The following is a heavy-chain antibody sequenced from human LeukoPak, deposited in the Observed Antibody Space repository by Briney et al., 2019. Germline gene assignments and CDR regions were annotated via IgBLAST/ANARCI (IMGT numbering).Heavy chain of an antibody. D-gene: IGHD6-25*01. CDR3: VREGTLAPAFDY. J-gene: IGHJ4*02. Sequence: GGSLRLSCAASGFIFPAYWMHWVRQVPGKGLEWVSRIDSDGGTETYADAVRGRFTISRDNDKHTVFLQMNSLRVEDTAVYYCVREGTLAPAFDYWGPGTVVTVSS. CDR2: IDSDGGTE. CDR1: GFIFPAYW. V-gene: IGHV3-74*01.